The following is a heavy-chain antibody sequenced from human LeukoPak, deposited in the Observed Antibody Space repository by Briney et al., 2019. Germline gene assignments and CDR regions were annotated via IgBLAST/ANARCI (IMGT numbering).Heavy chain of an antibody. J-gene: IGHJ5*02. CDR3: ARDDLNSGYEP. V-gene: IGHV3-53*01. CDR1: GFSVDYSS. Sequence: PGGSLRLSCAASGFSVDYSSMSWVRQAPNKGLEWVSVLYTTGSTFYADSVKGRFTISRDNSKNTLYLQMNSLRAEDTAVYYCARDDLNSGYEPWGQGTLVTVSS. D-gene: IGHD5-12*01. CDR2: LYTTGST.